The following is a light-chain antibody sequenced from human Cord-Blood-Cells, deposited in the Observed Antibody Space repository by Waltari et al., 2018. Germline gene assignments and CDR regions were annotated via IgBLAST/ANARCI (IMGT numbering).Light chain of an antibody. CDR2: DVS. CDR3: SSYTSSSTVV. V-gene: IGLV2-14*01. Sequence: QSALTQPASVSGSPGQSLTISCPGTSSDVGGYNYFSWYQQHPGKAPKLMIYDVSKRPSGVSNRFSGSKSGNTASLTISGLQAEDEADYYCSSYTSSSTVVFGGGTKLTVL. CDR1: SSDVGGYNY. J-gene: IGLJ2*01.